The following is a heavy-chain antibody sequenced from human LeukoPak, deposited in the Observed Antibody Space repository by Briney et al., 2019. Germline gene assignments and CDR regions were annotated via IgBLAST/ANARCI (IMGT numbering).Heavy chain of an antibody. Sequence: PSETLSLTCIVSGYSISSGYYWGWIRQPPGKGLEWIGSIYQSGYTYYNPSLKSRVTISVDTSKNQFSLKLSSVTAADTAVYYCARMTYYYGSGSYYFSYWGQGTLVTVSS. CDR3: ARMTYYYGSGSYYFSY. CDR2: IYQSGYT. D-gene: IGHD3-10*01. J-gene: IGHJ4*02. V-gene: IGHV4-38-2*02. CDR1: GYSISSGYY.